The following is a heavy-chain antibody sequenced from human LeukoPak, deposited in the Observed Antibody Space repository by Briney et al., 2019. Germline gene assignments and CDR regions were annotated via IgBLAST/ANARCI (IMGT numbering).Heavy chain of an antibody. Sequence: GGSLRLSCAASGFTFSSYAMSWVGQAPGKGLEWVSAISGSGGSTYYADSVKGRFTTSRDNSNTTLYLQMNSLRAEDTAVYYCAKDHTGDDSSGYYYNWFDPWGQGTLVTVSS. CDR3: AKDHTGDDSSGYYYNWFDP. D-gene: IGHD3-22*01. CDR1: GFTFSSYA. J-gene: IGHJ5*02. CDR2: ISGSGGST. V-gene: IGHV3-23*01.